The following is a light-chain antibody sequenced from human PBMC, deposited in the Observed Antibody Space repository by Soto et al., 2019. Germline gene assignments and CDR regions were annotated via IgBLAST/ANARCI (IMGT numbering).Light chain of an antibody. CDR2: KTS. CDR3: QHWNDYSWT. V-gene: IGKV1-5*03. Sequence: DIHMTQSPSTLSASVGDRVTITSRDSQSISIWLAWYQQKPGKAPNLLIYKTSSLETGVPSRFSGSGSGTEFTLTISSLQPDDFATYYCQHWNDYSWTFGQGTKVEVK. J-gene: IGKJ1*01. CDR1: QSISIW.